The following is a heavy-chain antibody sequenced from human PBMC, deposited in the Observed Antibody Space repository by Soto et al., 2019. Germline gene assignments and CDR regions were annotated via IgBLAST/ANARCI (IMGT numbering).Heavy chain of an antibody. CDR3: ARYSSNWYSDAFDI. CDR2: INGGSGDT. Sequence: QDQLVQSGAELKKPGASVRVSCKASGYTFTNYATHWVRQAPGQRLEWLGWINGGSGDTRYSQKFQDRVTXXRXTXXSTAYMELSSLRSEDTAVYYCARYSSNWYSDAFDIWGQGTMVTVSS. V-gene: IGHV1-3*01. J-gene: IGHJ3*02. CDR1: GYTFTNYA. D-gene: IGHD6-19*01.